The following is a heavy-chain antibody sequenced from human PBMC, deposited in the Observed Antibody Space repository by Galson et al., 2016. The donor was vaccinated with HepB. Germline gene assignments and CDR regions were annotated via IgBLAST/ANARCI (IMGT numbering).Heavy chain of an antibody. CDR1: GFTFTHHQ. D-gene: IGHD3-10*01. J-gene: IGHJ4*02. V-gene: IGHV3-74*01. Sequence: SLRLSCATSGFTFTHHQMHWVRQVPGKGLVWVSRIEPDGSRPIYADSVKGRFTISRDNSRDTLYLQMNSLRPEDTAVYYCTKDPQLYVTRGVWDNWGQGALVTVSS. CDR3: TKDPQLYVTRGVWDN. CDR2: IEPDGSRP.